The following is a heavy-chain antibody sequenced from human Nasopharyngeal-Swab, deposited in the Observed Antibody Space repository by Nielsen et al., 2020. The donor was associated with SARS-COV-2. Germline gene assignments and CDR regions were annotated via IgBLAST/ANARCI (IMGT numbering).Heavy chain of an antibody. Sequence: GEPLKISCAASGFTFSSYEMNWVRQAPGKGLEWVSYISSSGSTIYYADSVKGRFTISRDNAKNSLYLQMNSLRAEDTAVYYCARDPYYYDSSGYYDYWGQGTLVTVSS. CDR1: GFTFSSYE. J-gene: IGHJ4*02. V-gene: IGHV3-48*03. D-gene: IGHD3-22*01. CDR3: ARDPYYYDSSGYYDY. CDR2: ISSSGSTI.